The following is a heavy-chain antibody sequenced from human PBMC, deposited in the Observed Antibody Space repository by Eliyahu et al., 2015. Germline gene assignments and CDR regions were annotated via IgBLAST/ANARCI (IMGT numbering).Heavy chain of an antibody. V-gene: IGHV4-39*07. D-gene: IGHD7-27*01. J-gene: IGHJ4*02. CDR1: GDSVSSGAYY. CDR3: AGLNWGRVY. Sequence: QLQLQESGPGLVKASETLSLXXTVSGDSVSSGAYYWGWIRQPPGKGLEWIGSIYYSGSTYYNPSLKSRVTISLDTSKNQFSLKLSSVTAADTALFFCAGLNWGRVYWGQGNLVTVSS. CDR2: IYYSGST.